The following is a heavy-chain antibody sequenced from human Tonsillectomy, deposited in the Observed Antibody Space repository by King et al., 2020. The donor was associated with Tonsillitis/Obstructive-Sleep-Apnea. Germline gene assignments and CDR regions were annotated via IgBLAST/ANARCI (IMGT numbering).Heavy chain of an antibody. CDR3: ARETTVTTFWYFDL. D-gene: IGHD4-17*01. CDR2: IYSDGST. CDR1: GFTVSSNY. V-gene: IGHV3-66*01. J-gene: IGHJ2*01. Sequence: VQLVQSGGGLVQPGGSLRLSCAASGFTVSSNYMSWVRQAPGKGLEWGSVIYSDGSTYYADSVKGRFTISRANSKNTLYLQMNSLRAEDTAVYYCARETTVTTFWYFDLWGRGTLVTVSS.